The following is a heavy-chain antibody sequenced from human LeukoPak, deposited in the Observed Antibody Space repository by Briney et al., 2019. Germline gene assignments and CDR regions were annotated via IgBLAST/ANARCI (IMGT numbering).Heavy chain of an antibody. D-gene: IGHD2/OR15-2a*01. Sequence: PGGSLRLSCAASGFTFSSYSMNWVRQAPGKGLEWVSSISSSSSYIYYADSLKGRFTISRDNAKNSLYLQMNSLRAEDTAMYFCARRLYIVRGAFDIWGQGTMVTVSS. CDR2: ISSSSSYI. CDR1: GFTFSSYS. CDR3: ARRLYIVRGAFDI. J-gene: IGHJ3*02. V-gene: IGHV3-21*04.